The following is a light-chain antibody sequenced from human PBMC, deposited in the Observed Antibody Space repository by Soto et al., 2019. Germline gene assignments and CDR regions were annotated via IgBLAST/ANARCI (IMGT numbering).Light chain of an antibody. CDR3: QHWTDYSWT. CDR2: KTS. CDR1: QSLPMW. V-gene: IGKV1-5*03. J-gene: IGKJ1*01. Sequence: DIHMTQSPSTLSASVGDRVTITCRASQSLPMWLAWYQQKPGKAPNLLIYKTSSLESGVPSRFSCSGSGTEFTLTISSLQPDDFATYYFQHWTDYSWTFGQGTKGEVK.